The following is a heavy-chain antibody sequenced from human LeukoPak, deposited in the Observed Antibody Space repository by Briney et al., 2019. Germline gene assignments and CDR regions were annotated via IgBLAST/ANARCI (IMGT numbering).Heavy chain of an antibody. V-gene: IGHV5-51*01. CDR2: IYPGDSDT. CDR3: ARGIVVAGGYMDV. Sequence: GESLKISCKGSGYSFPSYWIGWVRQMPGKGLEWMGIIYPGDSDTRYSPSFQGQVTVSADKSISTAYLQWSSLKASDTAMYYCARGIVVAGGYMDVWGKGTTVTVSS. D-gene: IGHD2-2*01. CDR1: GYSFPSYW. J-gene: IGHJ6*03.